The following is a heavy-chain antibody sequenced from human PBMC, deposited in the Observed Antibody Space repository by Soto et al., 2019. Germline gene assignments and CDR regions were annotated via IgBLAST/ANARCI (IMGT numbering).Heavy chain of an antibody. V-gene: IGHV4-30-4*01. D-gene: IGHD3-22*01. Sequence: PSETLSLTCTVSGGSISSGDYYWSWIRQPPGKGLEWIGYIYYSGSTYYNPSLKSRVTISVDTSKNQFSLKLSSVTAADTAVYYCARSENPITMIDYWGQGTLVTVSS. J-gene: IGHJ4*02. CDR2: IYYSGST. CDR3: ARSENPITMIDY. CDR1: GGSISSGDYY.